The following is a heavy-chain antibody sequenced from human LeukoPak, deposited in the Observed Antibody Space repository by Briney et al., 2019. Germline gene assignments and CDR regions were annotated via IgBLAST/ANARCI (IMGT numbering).Heavy chain of an antibody. CDR2: ISSSGSGGNT. Sequence: GGSLRLSCVASGVTLSSYAMSWARQAPGKGREWVSGISSSGSGGNTYYADSVKGRFPISRDSSKNTLFLHMNTLRAEDTAIYYCAKDRTVGASYWYFDLWGRGTLVTVSS. CDR1: GVTLSSYA. J-gene: IGHJ2*01. V-gene: IGHV3-23*01. CDR3: AKDRTVGASYWYFDL. D-gene: IGHD1-26*01.